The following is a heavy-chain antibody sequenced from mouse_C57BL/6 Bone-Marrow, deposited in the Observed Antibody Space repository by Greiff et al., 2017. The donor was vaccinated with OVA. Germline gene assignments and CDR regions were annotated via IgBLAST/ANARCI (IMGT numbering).Heavy chain of an antibody. J-gene: IGHJ3*01. V-gene: IGHV3-6*01. CDR1: GYSITSGYY. Sequence: EVQLQESGPGLVKPSQSLSLTCSVTGYSITSGYYWNWIRQFPGNKLEWMGYISYDGSNNYNPSLKNRISITRDTSKNQFFLKLNSVTTEDTATYYCARDGYYDLFAYWGQGTLVTVSA. CDR2: ISYDGSN. CDR3: ARDGYYDLFAY. D-gene: IGHD2-3*01.